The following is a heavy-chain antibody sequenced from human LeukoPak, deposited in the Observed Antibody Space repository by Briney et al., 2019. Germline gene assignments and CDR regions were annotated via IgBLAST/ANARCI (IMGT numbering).Heavy chain of an antibody. CDR2: IKEDGSEA. J-gene: IGHJ4*02. Sequence: PGGSPRLSCAASGFPFSGYWMTWVRQAPGRGLEWVATIKEDGSEAYFGDSVKGRFAISRDNAKNSLYLQMNSLRGEDTAVYYCARGGANRFDYWGQGTLVTVSS. V-gene: IGHV3-7*04. CDR3: ARGGANRFDY. D-gene: IGHD3-16*01. CDR1: GFPFSGYW.